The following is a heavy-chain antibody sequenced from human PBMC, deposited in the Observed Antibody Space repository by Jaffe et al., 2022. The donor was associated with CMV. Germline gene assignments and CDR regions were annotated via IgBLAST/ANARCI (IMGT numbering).Heavy chain of an antibody. CDR1: GFTFSSYG. CDR3: AREGGWGAVAGLRRRPYGMDV. Sequence: QVQLVESGGGVVQPGRSLRLSCAASGFTFSSYGMHWVRQAPGKGLEWVAVIWYDGSNKYYADSVKGRFTISRDNSKNTLYLQMNSLRAEDTAVYYCAREGGWGAVAGLRRRPYGMDVWGQGTTVTVSS. J-gene: IGHJ6*02. D-gene: IGHD6-19*01. CDR2: IWYDGSNK. V-gene: IGHV3-33*01.